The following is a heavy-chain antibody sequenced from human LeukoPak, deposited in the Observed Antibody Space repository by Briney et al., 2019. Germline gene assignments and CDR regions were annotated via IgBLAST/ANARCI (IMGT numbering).Heavy chain of an antibody. CDR2: ISSSSVI. CDR3: ATAPQGGNDYMDV. J-gene: IGHJ6*03. D-gene: IGHD3-16*01. Sequence: GGSLRLSCVASRFTFKTYSMIWVRQAPRKGLEWISYISSSSVIHYADSVKGRFTISRDNAKGSLYLQMNRLRVEDSAVYYCATAPQGGNDYMDVWGKGATANVS. V-gene: IGHV3-48*04. CDR1: RFTFKTYS.